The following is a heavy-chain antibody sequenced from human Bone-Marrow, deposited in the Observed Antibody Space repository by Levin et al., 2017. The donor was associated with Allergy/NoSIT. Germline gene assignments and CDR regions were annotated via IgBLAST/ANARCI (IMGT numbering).Heavy chain of an antibody. V-gene: IGHV3-23*01. CDR3: AKRIVVVPAAIFRDNWFDP. CDR1: GFTFSSYA. CDR2: ISGSGGST. D-gene: IGHD2-2*02. J-gene: IGHJ5*02. Sequence: GGSLRLSCAASGFTFSSYAMSWVRQAPGKGLEWVSAISGSGGSTYYADSVKGRFTISRDNSKNTLYLQMNSLRAEDTAVYYCAKRIVVVPAAIFRDNWFDPWGQGTLVTVSS.